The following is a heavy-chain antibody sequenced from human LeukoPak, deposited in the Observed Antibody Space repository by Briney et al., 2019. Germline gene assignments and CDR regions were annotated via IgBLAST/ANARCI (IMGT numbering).Heavy chain of an antibody. D-gene: IGHD2-21*02. CDR3: AKEGGDTGLDAFDI. CDR1: GFTFSSYG. V-gene: IGHV3-30*18. J-gene: IGHJ3*02. Sequence: QAGGSLRLSCAASGFTFSSYGMHWVRQAPGKGLEWVAVISYDGSNKYYADSVKGRFTISRDNSKNTLYLQMNSLRAEDTAVYYCAKEGGDTGLDAFDIWGQGTMVTVSS. CDR2: ISYDGSNK.